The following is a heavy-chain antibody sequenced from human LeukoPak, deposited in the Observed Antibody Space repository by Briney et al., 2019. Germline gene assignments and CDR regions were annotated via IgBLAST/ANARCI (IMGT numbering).Heavy chain of an antibody. V-gene: IGHV4-39*07. Sequence: SETLSLTCTVSGGSIRSSDYYWGWIRQAPGKGLEWSGNIYSSGRTNNNPSLNSRVTMSIDTSKNQVSLRLSSVTAADTAVYYCAREPDYYDSSGYFIAFDIWGQGTMVTASS. CDR1: GGSIRSSDYY. CDR3: AREPDYYDSSGYFIAFDI. J-gene: IGHJ3*02. CDR2: IYSSGRT. D-gene: IGHD3-22*01.